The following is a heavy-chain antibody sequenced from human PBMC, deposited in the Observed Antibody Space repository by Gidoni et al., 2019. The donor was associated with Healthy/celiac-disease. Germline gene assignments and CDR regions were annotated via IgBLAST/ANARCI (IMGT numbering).Heavy chain of an antibody. Sequence: EVQLLESGGGLVQPGGSLRRSCAASGFTFSSHAMGWVRQAPGKGLEWVSAISGSGGSTYYADSVKGRFTISRDNSKNTLYLQMNSLRAEDTAVYYCAKAQAYSGSYSDAFDIWGQGTMVTVSS. CDR1: GFTFSSHA. J-gene: IGHJ3*02. CDR2: ISGSGGST. V-gene: IGHV3-23*01. D-gene: IGHD1-26*01. CDR3: AKAQAYSGSYSDAFDI.